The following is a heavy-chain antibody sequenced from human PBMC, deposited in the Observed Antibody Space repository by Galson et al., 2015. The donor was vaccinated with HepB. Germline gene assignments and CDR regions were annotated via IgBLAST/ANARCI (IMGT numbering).Heavy chain of an antibody. D-gene: IGHD6-13*01. CDR3: ARDLRGSGGIATPYYGMDV. CDR1: GYTFTGYY. J-gene: IGHJ6*02. V-gene: IGHV1-2*04. Sequence: SVKVSCKASGYTFTGYYMHWVRQAPGQGLEWMGWINPNSGGTNYAQKFQGWVTMTRDTSISTAYMELSRLRSDDTAVYYCARDLRGSGGIATPYYGMDVWGQGTTVTVSS. CDR2: INPNSGGT.